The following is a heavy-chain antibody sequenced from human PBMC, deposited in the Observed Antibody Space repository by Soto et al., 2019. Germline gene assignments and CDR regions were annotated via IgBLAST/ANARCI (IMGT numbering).Heavy chain of an antibody. CDR1: GFTFSGYW. CDR2: IKQAGSEQ. V-gene: IGHV3-7*05. Sequence: EVQLVESGGGLVQPGGSLRLSCAASGFTFSGYWMSWVRQAPGRGLEWVANIKQAGSEQFYVDSVKGRFTISRDNAKNSLYLQMNSLRAEYTAVYYCAREAVWGQGTTVTVSS. J-gene: IGHJ6*02. CDR3: AREAV.